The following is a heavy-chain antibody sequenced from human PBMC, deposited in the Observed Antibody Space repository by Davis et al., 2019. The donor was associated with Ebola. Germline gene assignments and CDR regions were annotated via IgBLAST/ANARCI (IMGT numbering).Heavy chain of an antibody. CDR1: GYTVTSYA. J-gene: IGHJ4*02. V-gene: IGHV1-3*01. CDR3: ARDGSGWYYFDY. Sequence: AASVKVSCKASGYTVTSYAMHWVRQAPGQRLEWMRWINAGNGNTKYSQKFQGRVTITRDTSASTVYMELSSLRSEDTAVYYCARDGSGWYYFDYWGQGTLVTVSS. D-gene: IGHD6-19*01. CDR2: INAGNGNT.